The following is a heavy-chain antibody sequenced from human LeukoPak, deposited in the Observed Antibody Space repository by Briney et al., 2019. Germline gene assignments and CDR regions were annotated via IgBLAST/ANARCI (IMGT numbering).Heavy chain of an antibody. Sequence: PGGSLRLSCAASGFTFSAYSMNWVRQAPGKGLGWVSYISSSGSTIYYAGSVKGRFTVSRDNAKNSLHLQMNSLRAEDTAVYYCARGATVWARMDVWGKGTTVTVSS. CDR1: GFTFSAYS. J-gene: IGHJ6*03. CDR2: ISSSGSTI. D-gene: IGHD4-17*01. CDR3: ARGATVWARMDV. V-gene: IGHV3-48*04.